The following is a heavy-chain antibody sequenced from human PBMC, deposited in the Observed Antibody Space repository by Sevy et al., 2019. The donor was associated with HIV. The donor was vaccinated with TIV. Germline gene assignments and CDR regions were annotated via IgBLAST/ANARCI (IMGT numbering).Heavy chain of an antibody. CDR1: GFTFSTYA. D-gene: IGHD3-10*01. CDR2: VSGSGATT. CDR3: AKGSRFNSGSYSGH. J-gene: IGHJ4*02. Sequence: GGSLRLSCAASGFTFSTYAMSWVRQAPGKGLEWVSSVSGSGATTYYADSVKGRFTMSRDNSKNTVHLQMNSPRAGDTAVYYCAKGSRFNSGSYSGHWGQGTLVTVSS. V-gene: IGHV3-23*01.